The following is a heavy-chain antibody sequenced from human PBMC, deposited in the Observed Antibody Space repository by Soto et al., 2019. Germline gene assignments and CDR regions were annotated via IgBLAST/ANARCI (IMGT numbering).Heavy chain of an antibody. Sequence: VQLEQSGAEVKRPGSSVKVSCKASGGTFSSYAISWVRQAPGQGLEWMGGIIPIFGTANYAQKFQGRVTITADESTSTAYMELSSLRSEDTAVYYCARETLLWFGEPVSIDYWGQGTLVTVSS. CDR3: ARETLLWFGEPVSIDY. J-gene: IGHJ4*02. CDR2: IIPIFGTA. CDR1: GGTFSSYA. D-gene: IGHD3-10*01. V-gene: IGHV1-69*12.